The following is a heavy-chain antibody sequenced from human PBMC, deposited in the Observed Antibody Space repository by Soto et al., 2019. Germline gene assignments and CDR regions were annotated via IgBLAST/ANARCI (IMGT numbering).Heavy chain of an antibody. CDR2: ISYEGTNK. J-gene: IGHJ4*02. D-gene: IGHD1-1*01. Sequence: QVQLVESRGGVVQPGRSLRLSCAASGFTFSSSGMHWVRQAPGKGLEWVAVISYEGTNKYYADSVKGRFTISRDNSKNTLYLQMNSLRGEDTGVYYCAKEFHPWNYFDYWGQGTLVTVSS. V-gene: IGHV3-30*18. CDR1: GFTFSSSG. CDR3: AKEFHPWNYFDY.